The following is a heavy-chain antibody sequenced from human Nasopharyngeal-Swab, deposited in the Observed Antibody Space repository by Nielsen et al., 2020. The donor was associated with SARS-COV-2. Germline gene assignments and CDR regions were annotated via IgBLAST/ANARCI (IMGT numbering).Heavy chain of an antibody. Sequence: VRQAPGKGLEWVGRIKSKTDGGTTDYAAPVKGRFTISRDDSKNTLYLQMNSLKTEDTAVYYCTTGRYSSGWRGKTYYFDYWGRGTLVTVSS. J-gene: IGHJ4*02. V-gene: IGHV3-15*01. D-gene: IGHD6-19*01. CDR3: TTGRYSSGWRGKTYYFDY. CDR2: IKSKTDGGTT.